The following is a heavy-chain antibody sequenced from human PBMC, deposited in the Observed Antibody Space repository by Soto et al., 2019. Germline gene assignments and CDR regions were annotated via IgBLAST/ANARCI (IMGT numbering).Heavy chain of an antibody. Sequence: SETLSLTCAVSGYSISSGYYWGWIRQPPGKGLEWIGSVYHSVSPYYNPSLKSRVTISVDTSKNQFSLKLSSVTAADTAVYYCARGGGISAHDDYWGQGTLVTVSS. V-gene: IGHV4-38-2*01. J-gene: IGHJ4*02. CDR1: GYSISSGYY. D-gene: IGHD3-16*02. CDR3: ARGGGISAHDDY. CDR2: VYHSVSP.